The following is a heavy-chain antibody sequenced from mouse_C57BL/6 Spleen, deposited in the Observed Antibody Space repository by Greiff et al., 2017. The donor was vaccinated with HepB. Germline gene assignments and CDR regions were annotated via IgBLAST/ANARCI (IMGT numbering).Heavy chain of an antibody. J-gene: IGHJ2*01. CDR1: GYAFSSSW. D-gene: IGHD3-2*02. CDR3: ARDLDSSGYFDY. CDR2: IYPGDGDT. Sequence: QVQLQQSGPELVKPGASVKISCKASGYAFSSSWMNWVKQRPGKGLEWIGRIYPGDGDTNYNGKFKGKATLTADKSSSTAYMQLSSLTSEDSAVYFCARDLDSSGYFDYWGQGTTLTVSS. V-gene: IGHV1-82*01.